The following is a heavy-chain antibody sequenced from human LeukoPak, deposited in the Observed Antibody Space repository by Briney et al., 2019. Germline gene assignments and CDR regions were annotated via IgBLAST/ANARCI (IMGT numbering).Heavy chain of an antibody. Sequence: PGGSLRLSCAASGYTFSSYAMSWVRQAPGKGLEWVSAISGSGGSTYYADSVKGRFTISRDNSKNTLYLQMNSLRAEDTAVYYCAKASFGYSGYDPLDFDYWGQGTLVTVSS. V-gene: IGHV3-23*01. CDR3: AKASFGYSGYDPLDFDY. CDR1: GYTFSSYA. CDR2: ISGSGGST. J-gene: IGHJ4*02. D-gene: IGHD5-12*01.